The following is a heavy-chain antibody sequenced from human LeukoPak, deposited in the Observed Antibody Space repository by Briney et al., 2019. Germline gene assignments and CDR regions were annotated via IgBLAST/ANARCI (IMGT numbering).Heavy chain of an antibody. J-gene: IGHJ4*02. D-gene: IGHD6-19*01. V-gene: IGHV3-21*04. CDR1: GFTFSSYE. Sequence: GGSLRLSCAASGFTFSSYEMNWVRQAPGKGLEWVSSISSSSRYIYYADSVKGRVTISRDNAKNSLYLQMNSLRAEDTALYYCAREVGSYRGEQWLGYFDYWGQGTLVTVSS. CDR2: ISSSSRYI. CDR3: AREVGSYRGEQWLGYFDY.